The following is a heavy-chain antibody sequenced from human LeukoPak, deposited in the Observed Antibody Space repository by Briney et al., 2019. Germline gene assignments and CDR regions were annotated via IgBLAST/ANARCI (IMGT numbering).Heavy chain of an antibody. CDR2: ISSSSSYI. D-gene: IGHD3-10*01. CDR3: ARRTLGRYFDY. CDR1: GFTFSSYS. Sequence: GGSLRLSCAASGFTFSSYSMNWVRQAPGKGLEWVSSISSSSSYIYYADSVKGRFTISRDNTKNSLYLQMNSLRAEDTAVYYCARRTLGRYFDYWGQGTLVTVSS. V-gene: IGHV3-21*01. J-gene: IGHJ4*02.